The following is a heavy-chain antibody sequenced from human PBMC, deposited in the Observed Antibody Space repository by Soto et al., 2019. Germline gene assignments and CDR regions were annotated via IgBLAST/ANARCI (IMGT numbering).Heavy chain of an antibody. V-gene: IGHV4-34*01. D-gene: IGHD5-18*01. CDR1: GGSFSGYY. Sequence: SETLSLTCAVYGGSFSGYYWSWIRQPPGKGLEWIGEINHSGSTNYNPSLKSRVTISVDTSKNQFSLKLSSVTAADTAVYYCARGGGPNTAMVGYLDYWGQGTLVTVSS. CDR2: INHSGST. CDR3: ARGGGPNTAMVGYLDY. J-gene: IGHJ4*02.